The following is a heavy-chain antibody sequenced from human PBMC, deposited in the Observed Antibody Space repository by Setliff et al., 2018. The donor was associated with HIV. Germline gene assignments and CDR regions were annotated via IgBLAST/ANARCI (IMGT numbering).Heavy chain of an antibody. D-gene: IGHD2-21*01. CDR2: IKTKTDVGTT. V-gene: IGHV3-15*01. J-gene: IGHJ5*02. CDR1: GFTFTFSNAW. CDR3: TTDWGGGGGAPLDP. Sequence: PGGSLRLSCTVSGFTFTFSNAWMNWVRQAPGKGLEWVGRIKTKTDVGTTDYAAPVKGRFTVSRDDSRNTLYLQMNNLKTEDTAMYYCTTDWGGGGGAPLDPWGQGTQVTVSS.